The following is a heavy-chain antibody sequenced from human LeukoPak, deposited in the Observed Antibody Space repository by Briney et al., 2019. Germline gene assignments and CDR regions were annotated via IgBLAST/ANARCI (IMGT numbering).Heavy chain of an antibody. Sequence: PSETLSLTRTVSGGSVSSGSYYWSWIRQPPGKGLEWIGYIYYSGSTNYNPSLKSRVTISVDTSKNQFSLKLSSVTAADTAVYYCARGLGYYGSGTEFDYWGQGTLVTVSS. J-gene: IGHJ4*02. V-gene: IGHV4-61*01. CDR2: IYYSGST. CDR3: ARGLGYYGSGTEFDY. CDR1: GGSVSSGSYY. D-gene: IGHD3-10*01.